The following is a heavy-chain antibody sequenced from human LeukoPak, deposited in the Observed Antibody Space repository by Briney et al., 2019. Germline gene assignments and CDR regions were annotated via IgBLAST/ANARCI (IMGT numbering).Heavy chain of an antibody. CDR3: AREKSAENDY. J-gene: IGHJ4*02. Sequence: GGSLRLSCSASRFTFSSYTMNWVRQAPGKGLEWVSSIDPSSTYIYYADSVKGRFTISRDNAKNSLYLQMNSLRAEDTAVYYCAREKSAENDYWGQGTLVTVSS. D-gene: IGHD6-19*01. V-gene: IGHV3-21*01. CDR2: IDPSSTYI. CDR1: RFTFSSYT.